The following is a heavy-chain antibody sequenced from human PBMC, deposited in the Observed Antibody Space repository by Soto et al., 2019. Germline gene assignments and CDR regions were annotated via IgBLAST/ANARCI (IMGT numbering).Heavy chain of an antibody. J-gene: IGHJ6*02. CDR1: GFTFSGYA. CDR2: TSRDGNNK. D-gene: IGHD2-2*01. Sequence: GGSLRLSCAASGFTFSGYAMHWVRQPPGKGLEWVAVTSRDGNNKYYADSVKGRFTISRDNSKNTLYLQMNSLRAEDMAVDDCAKVIVPAAMVNYYYGMDVWGPGTTVTVSS. V-gene: IGHV3-30*04. CDR3: AKVIVPAAMVNYYYGMDV.